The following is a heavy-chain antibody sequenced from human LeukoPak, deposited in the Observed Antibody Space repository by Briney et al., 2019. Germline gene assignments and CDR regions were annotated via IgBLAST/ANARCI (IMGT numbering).Heavy chain of an antibody. CDR2: ISYDGGNK. D-gene: IGHD2-15*01. Sequence: GGSLRLSCAASGFTFSSYAMHWVRQAPGKGLEWVAVISYDGGNKYYADSVKGRFTISRDNSKNTLYLQMNSLRAEDTAVYYCARGDEDIVVVVAADSQGGYNWFDPWGQGTLVTVSS. V-gene: IGHV3-30*04. CDR1: GFTFSSYA. J-gene: IGHJ5*02. CDR3: ARGDEDIVVVVAADSQGGYNWFDP.